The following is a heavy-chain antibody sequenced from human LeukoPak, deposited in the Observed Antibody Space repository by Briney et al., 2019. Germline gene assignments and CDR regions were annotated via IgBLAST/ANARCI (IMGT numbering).Heavy chain of an antibody. J-gene: IGHJ4*02. D-gene: IGHD2-2*02. V-gene: IGHV1-18*01. CDR3: ARVGLYCSSTSCYSRKGIDY. CDR1: GYTFTSYG. Sequence: GASVKVSCKASGYTFTSYGISWVRQAPGQGLEWMGWISAYNGNTNYAQKLQGRVTMTTDTSTSTAYMELRSLRSDDTAVYYCARVGLYCSSTSCYSRKGIDYWGQGTLVTVSS. CDR2: ISAYNGNT.